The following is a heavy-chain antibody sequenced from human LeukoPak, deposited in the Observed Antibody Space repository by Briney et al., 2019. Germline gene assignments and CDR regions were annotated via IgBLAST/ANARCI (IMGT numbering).Heavy chain of an antibody. CDR1: GGSISSNNW. V-gene: IGHV4-4*02. J-gene: IGHJ4*02. D-gene: IGHD3-9*01. Sequence: RSSETLSLTCDVSGGSISSNNWWSWVRQPPGKGLEWIGYIYYSGSTNYNPSLKSRVTISVDTSKNQFSLKLSSVTAADTAVYYCARGKINYDILTGYYMGLGYYFDYWGQGTLVTVSS. CDR2: IYYSGST. CDR3: ARGKINYDILTGYYMGLGYYFDY.